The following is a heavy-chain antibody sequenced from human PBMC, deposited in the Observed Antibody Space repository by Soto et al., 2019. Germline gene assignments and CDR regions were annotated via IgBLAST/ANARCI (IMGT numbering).Heavy chain of an antibody. CDR3: ARHHVRGRTIAGAAEF. D-gene: IGHD1-26*01. CDR2: INYSGNT. Sequence: QVQLQQWGAGLLKPSETLSLTCAFYGGSLSGYYWSWIRQPPGKALEWIGEINYSGNTNYNPSLKSRFTISVDTSKHQLFLNLSSVTAADTAMYYCARHHVRGRTIAGAAEFWGQGTLVTVSS. CDR1: GGSLSGYY. J-gene: IGHJ4*02. V-gene: IGHV4-34*01.